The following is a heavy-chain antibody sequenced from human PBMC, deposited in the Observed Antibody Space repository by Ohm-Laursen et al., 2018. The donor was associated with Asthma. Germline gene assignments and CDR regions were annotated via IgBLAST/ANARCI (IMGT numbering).Heavy chain of an antibody. V-gene: IGHV3-23*01. D-gene: IGHD3-10*01. Sequence: GSLRLSCTASGFTFSSYAMSWVRQAPGKGLEWVSAISSSTSYADSVKGQFTISRDNSKNTLYLQMNSLRAEDTALYYCAKATTSGQLLNDYWGQGTLVTVSS. J-gene: IGHJ4*02. CDR1: GFTFSSYA. CDR3: AKATTSGQLLNDY. CDR2: ISSST.